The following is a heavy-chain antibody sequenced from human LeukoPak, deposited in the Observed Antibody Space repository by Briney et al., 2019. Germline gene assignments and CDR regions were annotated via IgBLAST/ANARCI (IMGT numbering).Heavy chain of an antibody. CDR1: GFTFITHW. CDR2: LKPDGSDT. J-gene: IGHJ4*02. CDR3: SGRSGFSSIY. Sequence: GGSLRLSCAASGFTFITHWMNWVREAPGGGLEWLANLKPDGSDTYYVDSVKGRFTISRDNAKNLAYLQINSLRAEDMALYYCSGRSGFSSIYWVQGTLVKVPS. D-gene: IGHD6-19*01. V-gene: IGHV3-7*01.